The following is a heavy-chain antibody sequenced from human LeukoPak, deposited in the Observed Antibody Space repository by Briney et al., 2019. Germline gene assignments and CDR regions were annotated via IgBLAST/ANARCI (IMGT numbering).Heavy chain of an antibody. D-gene: IGHD6-13*01. CDR1: GFTFSSYS. CDR3: AKSSSWYDAFDI. CDR2: ISSLSGTI. Sequence: GGSLRLSCAASGFTFSSYSMNWVRQAPGEGLEWVSYISSLSGTIYYADSVKGRFTISRDNAKNSLYLQMDSLRAEDTAVYYCAKSSSWYDAFDIWGQGTMVTVSS. J-gene: IGHJ3*02. V-gene: IGHV3-48*01.